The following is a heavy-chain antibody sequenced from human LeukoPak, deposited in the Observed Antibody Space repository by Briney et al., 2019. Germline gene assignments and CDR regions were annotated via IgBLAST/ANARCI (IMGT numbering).Heavy chain of an antibody. V-gene: IGHV4-39*01. Sequence: PSETLSLTCTVSGGSISSSTHYWAWIRQPPGQGLVWIGSIYYSGSTYYNPSLKSQVSISVDTSKNQFSLKLISVTAADTTVYYCARLPRGGRSPIISRYYYMDVWGKGTTVIVSS. CDR1: GGSISSSTHY. CDR2: IYYSGST. J-gene: IGHJ6*03. D-gene: IGHD1-14*01. CDR3: ARLPRGGRSPIISRYYYMDV.